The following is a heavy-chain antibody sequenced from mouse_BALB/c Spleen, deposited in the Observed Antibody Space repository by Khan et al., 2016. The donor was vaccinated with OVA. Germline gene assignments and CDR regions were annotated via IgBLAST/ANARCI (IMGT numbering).Heavy chain of an antibody. CDR3: ARKDYYDYDPFPY. V-gene: IGHV3-2*02. D-gene: IGHD2-4*01. J-gene: IGHJ3*01. CDR1: GYSITSEYT. CDR2: ISYSGNT. Sequence: QLEESGPGLVKPSQSLSLTCTVTGYSITSEYTWNWIRQFPGNQLEWMGFISYSGNTRYNPSLKSRISITRDTSKNQFFLQLNSVTSEDTATYYCARKDYYDYDPFPYWGQGTLVTVSA.